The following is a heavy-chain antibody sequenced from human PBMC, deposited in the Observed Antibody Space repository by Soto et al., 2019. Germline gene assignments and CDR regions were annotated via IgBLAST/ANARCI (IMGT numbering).Heavy chain of an antibody. CDR3: ARDLWFGELSSDYYGMDV. CDR2: IWYDGSNK. J-gene: IGHJ6*02. CDR1: GFTFSSYG. Sequence: QVQLVESGGGVVQPGRSLRLSCAASGFTFSSYGMHWVRQAPGKGLEWVAVIWYDGSNKYYADSVKGRFTISRDNSKNTLYLQMNSLRAEDTAVYYCARDLWFGELSSDYYGMDVWGQGTTVTVSS. V-gene: IGHV3-33*01. D-gene: IGHD3-10*01.